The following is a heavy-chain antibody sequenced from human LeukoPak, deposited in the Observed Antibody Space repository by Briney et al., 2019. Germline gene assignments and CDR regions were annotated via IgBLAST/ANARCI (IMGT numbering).Heavy chain of an antibody. J-gene: IGHJ3*02. CDR1: GFTVSSDY. CDR2: IYSGGST. V-gene: IGHV3-53*01. D-gene: IGHD5-18*01. Sequence: SGGSLRLSCAASGFTVSSDYMSWVRQAPGKGLEWVSVIYSGGSTYYADSVKGRFTISRDNSKNTLYLQMNSLRAEDTAVYYCAREGQPHDAFDIWGQGTMVTVSS. CDR3: AREGQPHDAFDI.